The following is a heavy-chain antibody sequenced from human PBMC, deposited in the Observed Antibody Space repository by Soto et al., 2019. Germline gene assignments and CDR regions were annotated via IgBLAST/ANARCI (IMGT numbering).Heavy chain of an antibody. D-gene: IGHD1-1*01. CDR2: ISSSSSTI. J-gene: IGHJ4*02. V-gene: IGHV3-48*01. CDR3: ARDLNFGLFDY. CDR1: GFTFSSYS. Sequence: EVQLVESGGGLVQPGGSLRLSCAASGFTFSSYSMNWVRQAPGKGLEWVSYISSSSSTIYYADSVKGRFTISRDNAKNSLYLQLNTLRADDSAVCYCARDLNFGLFDYWGQGTLVTVSS.